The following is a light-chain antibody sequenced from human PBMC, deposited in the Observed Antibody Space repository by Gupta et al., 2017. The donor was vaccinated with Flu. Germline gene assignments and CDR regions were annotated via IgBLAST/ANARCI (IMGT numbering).Light chain of an antibody. V-gene: IGLV2-14*03. J-gene: IGLJ3*02. Sequence: SALTHPASVSGSPGQSIAISCTKTSSDVGAYNYVSWYQQHPGKAPKLMIYDVNNRPSGVSSRFSGSKSGNTASLTISGLQAEDEADYYCSSYTSSNTLLFGGGTKLTVL. CDR2: DVN. CDR1: SSDVGAYNY. CDR3: SSYTSSNTLL.